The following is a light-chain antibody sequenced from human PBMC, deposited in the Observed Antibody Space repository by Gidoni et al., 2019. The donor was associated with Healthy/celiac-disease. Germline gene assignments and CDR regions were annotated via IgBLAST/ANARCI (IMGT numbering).Light chain of an antibody. CDR2: GNS. V-gene: IGLV1-40*01. CDR3: QSYDSSLSAPV. CDR1: SSNIGAGYD. J-gene: IGLJ2*01. Sequence: QPLPTQPPSVSQAPGQTVTISCTGSSSNIGAGYDVHWYQQLPGTAPKLLIYGNSNRPSGVPDRFSGSKSGTSASLAITGLQAEDEADYYCQSYDSSLSAPVFGGGTKLTVL.